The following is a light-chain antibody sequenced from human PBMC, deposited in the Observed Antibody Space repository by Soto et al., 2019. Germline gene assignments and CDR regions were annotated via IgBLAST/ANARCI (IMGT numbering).Light chain of an antibody. J-gene: IGLJ1*01. CDR1: SSNIGAGYD. Sequence: QSVLTQPPSVFGALGQRVTISCTGSSSNIGAGYDVHWYQQLPGTAPKLLIYGNSNRPSGVPDRFSGSKSGTSASLAITGLQAEDEADYYCQSYDSSLSALYVFGTGTKVTVL. V-gene: IGLV1-40*01. CDR3: QSYDSSLSALYV. CDR2: GNS.